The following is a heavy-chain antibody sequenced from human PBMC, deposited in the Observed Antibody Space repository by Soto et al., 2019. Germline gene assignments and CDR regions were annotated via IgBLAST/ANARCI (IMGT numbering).Heavy chain of an antibody. CDR3: ARDKWRAGVGGFYGMDV. V-gene: IGHV4-30-2*01. CDR2: IFHSGTT. D-gene: IGHD6-13*01. CDR1: GDSISSGGNS. Sequence: QLQLQEAGSGLVKPSQTLSLTCAVSGDSISSGGNSWNWIRQPPGKGLEWVGYIFHSGTTYYNPSLKSRVPISLDRSKNQFSLKLTSVTAADTAVYYCARDKWRAGVGGFYGMDVWGQGTTVTVSS. J-gene: IGHJ6*02.